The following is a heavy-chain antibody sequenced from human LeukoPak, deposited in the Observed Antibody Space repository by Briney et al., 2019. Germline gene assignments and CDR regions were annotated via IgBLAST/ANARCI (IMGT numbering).Heavy chain of an antibody. Sequence: SQTLSLTCTVSGGSISSDDYYWSWIRQPAGKGLEWIGRIHTSASTNYSPSLKSRVTISLDTSKNHFSLKLSSVTAADTAVYYCARGGEGGYVGGYWFDPWGQGTLVTVSS. CDR3: ARGGEGGYVGGYWFDP. V-gene: IGHV4-61*02. CDR2: IHTSAST. CDR1: GGSISSDDYY. D-gene: IGHD5-12*01. J-gene: IGHJ5*02.